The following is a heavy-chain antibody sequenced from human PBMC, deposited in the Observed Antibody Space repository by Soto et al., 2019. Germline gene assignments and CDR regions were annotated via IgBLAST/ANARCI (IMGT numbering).Heavy chain of an antibody. Sequence: GESLKISCKASEYSFTNFWIGWVRQMPGKGLEWMGIIYPGDSDTRYSPSFQGQVTISADKSVSTAFLQWSNLKASDTAMYYCDRRTMASYLDYSGPGTLVTVSS. CDR2: IYPGDSDT. V-gene: IGHV5-51*01. CDR1: EYSFTNFW. J-gene: IGHJ4*02. D-gene: IGHD3-10*01. CDR3: DRRTMASYLDY.